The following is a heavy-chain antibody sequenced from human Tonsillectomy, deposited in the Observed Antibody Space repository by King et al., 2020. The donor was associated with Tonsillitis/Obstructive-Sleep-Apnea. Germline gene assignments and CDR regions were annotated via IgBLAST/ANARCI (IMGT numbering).Heavy chain of an antibody. D-gene: IGHD3-22*01. CDR1: GFTFSNYA. CDR2: LSGSGDST. CDR3: AKTNYDSSGYLGDTDY. V-gene: IGHV3-23*04. Sequence: VQLVESGGDLVQPGGSLRLSYAASGFTFSNYAMSWVRQAPGKGLEWVSILSGSGDSTYYADSVKGRFTISRDNSKNTLYLHMYSLRAEDTAVYYCAKTNYDSSGYLGDTDYWGQGSPVTVSS. J-gene: IGHJ4*02.